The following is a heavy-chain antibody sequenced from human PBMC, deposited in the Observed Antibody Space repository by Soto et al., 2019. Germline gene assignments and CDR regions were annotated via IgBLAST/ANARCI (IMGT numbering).Heavy chain of an antibody. Sequence: ASVKVSCKASGYSFTSLDINWVRQTAGQGLEWMGWMEPSTGRTGYAQKLQGRVTMTRDTSINTAYMELTTLTSDDTAFYYCARGVSAGVDYWGQGTLVTVSS. CDR1: GYSFTSLD. CDR2: MEPSTGRT. J-gene: IGHJ4*02. CDR3: ARGVSAGVDY. V-gene: IGHV1-8*01. D-gene: IGHD1-26*01.